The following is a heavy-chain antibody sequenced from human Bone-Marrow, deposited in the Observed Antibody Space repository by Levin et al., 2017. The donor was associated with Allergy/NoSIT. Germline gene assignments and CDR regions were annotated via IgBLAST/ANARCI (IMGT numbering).Heavy chain of an antibody. Sequence: GGSLRLSCAASGFTFSDYYMSWIRQAPGKGLEWVSYISSSGSTIYYADSVKGRFTISRDNAKNSLYLQMNSLRAEDTAVYYCARDLTMHYYDSSGYYTYYYYGMDVWGQGTTVTVSS. V-gene: IGHV3-11*01. CDR3: ARDLTMHYYDSSGYYTYYYYGMDV. J-gene: IGHJ6*02. CDR2: ISSSGSTI. CDR1: GFTFSDYY. D-gene: IGHD3-22*01.